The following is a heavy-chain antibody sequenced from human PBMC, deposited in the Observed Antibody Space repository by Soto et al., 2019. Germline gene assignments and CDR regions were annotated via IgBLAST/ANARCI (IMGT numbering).Heavy chain of an antibody. J-gene: IGHJ4*02. D-gene: IGHD6-19*01. CDR3: AREASAVISLDY. CDR2: FNPNSGDT. Sequence: QVQLVHSGAEVKKPGASVKVSCKASGYSFTAYSMHWVRQAPGQGLEWMGWFNPNSGDTIYAQKFQGRVTLTRDTSISTAYWELTGLRSDDTAVYYCAREASAVISLDYWGQGTLVTVSS. CDR1: GYSFTAYS. V-gene: IGHV1-2*02.